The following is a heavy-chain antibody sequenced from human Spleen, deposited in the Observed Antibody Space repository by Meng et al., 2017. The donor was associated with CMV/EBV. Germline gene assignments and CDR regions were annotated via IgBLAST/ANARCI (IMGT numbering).Heavy chain of an antibody. J-gene: IGHJ6*03. D-gene: IGHD5-24*01. CDR3: ARDRLQVYYYYYMDV. V-gene: IGHV1-2*02. CDR1: GYTFTGYF. Sequence: QGQPGLSDAEVNEPGSSVKGLCKAFGYTFTGYFMHWVRQAPGEGLEWMGWINPNSDGTNYAQKFQGRVTMTRDTSISTAYMELSRLRSDDTAVYYCARDRLQVYYYYYMDVWGKGTTVTVSS. CDR2: INPNSDGT.